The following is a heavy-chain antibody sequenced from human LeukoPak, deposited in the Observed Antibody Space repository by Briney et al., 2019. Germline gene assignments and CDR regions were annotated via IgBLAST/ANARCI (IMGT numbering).Heavy chain of an antibody. CDR2: IYSSGST. Sequence: SETLSLTCSVSGGSISSNFWSWIRQPPGKGLEWMGYIYSSGSTKYNPSLKSRVTISVDTSKNQFSLELSSVTAADTAVYYCARCRDEFGDYGFDFWGQGNLVTVSS. CDR1: GGSISSNF. CDR3: ARCRDEFGDYGFDF. J-gene: IGHJ4*02. V-gene: IGHV4-59*01. D-gene: IGHD4-17*01.